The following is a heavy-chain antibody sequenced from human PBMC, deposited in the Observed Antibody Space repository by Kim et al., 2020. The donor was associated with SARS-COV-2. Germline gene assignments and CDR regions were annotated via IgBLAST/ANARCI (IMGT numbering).Heavy chain of an antibody. D-gene: IGHD6-19*01. CDR2: ISSSSSYI. Sequence: GGSLRLSCAASGFTFSSYSMNWVRQAPGKGLEWVSSISSSSSYIYYADSVKGRFTISRDNAKNSLYLQMNSLRAEDTAVYYCASGPSGEQWLVRGDYWGQGTLVTVSS. J-gene: IGHJ4*02. CDR1: GFTFSSYS. V-gene: IGHV3-21*01. CDR3: ASGPSGEQWLVRGDY.